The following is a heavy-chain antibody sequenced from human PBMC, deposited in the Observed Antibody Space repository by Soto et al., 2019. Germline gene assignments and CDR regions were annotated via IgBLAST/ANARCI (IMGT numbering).Heavy chain of an antibody. D-gene: IGHD7-27*01. J-gene: IGHJ6*02. CDR1: GFTFSSYA. CDR3: AKAKTGTDYYYYGMDV. V-gene: IGHV3-23*01. CDR2: ISGSGGST. Sequence: EVQLLESGGGLVQPGGSLRLSCAASGFTFSSYAMSWVRQAPGKGLEWVSAISGSGGSTYYADSVKGRFTISRDNSKNTLYLKMNSLRAEDTAVYYCAKAKTGTDYYYYGMDVWGQGTTVTVSS.